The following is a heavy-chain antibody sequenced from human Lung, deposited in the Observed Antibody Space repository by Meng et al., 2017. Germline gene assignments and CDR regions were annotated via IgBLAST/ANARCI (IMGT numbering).Heavy chain of an antibody. D-gene: IGHD4-17*01. CDR3: ARGPITETHDFDS. CDR2: IKHSGST. J-gene: IGHJ4*02. V-gene: IGHV4-34*02. Sequence: QVNLEQWGAGLLQPSETLSLTCAVYGGSLSGYYWSWIRQPPGRGLEWIGQIKHSGSTIYNPSLKSRVTISLDTSNNHFSLKLNSVTAADTAVYFCARGPITETHDFDSWGQGTLVTVSS. CDR1: GGSLSGYY.